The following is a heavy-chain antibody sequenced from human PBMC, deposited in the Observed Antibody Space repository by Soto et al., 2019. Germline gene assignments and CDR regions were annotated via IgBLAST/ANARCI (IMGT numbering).Heavy chain of an antibody. Sequence: PSETLSLTCAVSGCSISGRYYYWGWLRQSAWNGREWIGSVFYTGFTSYNQSLESRVSVSVDTSKNQFYMKVSGVSAEDTAVYYCATSQKGYNWNYFDHWGQGALVTVSS. V-gene: IGHV4-39*01. D-gene: IGHD1-20*01. CDR3: ATSQKGYNWNYFDH. CDR2: VFYTGFT. CDR1: GCSISGRYYY. J-gene: IGHJ4*02.